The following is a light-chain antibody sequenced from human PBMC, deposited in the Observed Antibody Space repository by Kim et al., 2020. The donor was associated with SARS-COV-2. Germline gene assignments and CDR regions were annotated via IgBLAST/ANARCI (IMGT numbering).Light chain of an antibody. CDR2: DVT. J-gene: IGLJ2*01. Sequence: SPGQSSTNSCTGTSSDGGSYNYVSWYQQHPGKAPKLIIYDVTKRPSGVPDRFSGSKSGNTASLTISGLQAEDEADYYCCSYAGSVVFGGGTQLTVL. CDR1: SSDGGSYNY. CDR3: CSYAGSVV. V-gene: IGLV2-11*01.